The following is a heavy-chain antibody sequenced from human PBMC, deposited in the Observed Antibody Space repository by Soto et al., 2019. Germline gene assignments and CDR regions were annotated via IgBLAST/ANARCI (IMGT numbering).Heavy chain of an antibody. CDR3: ARGRLITMVRGGPDYYGMDV. Sequence: SVKVSCKASGGTFSSYAISWVRQAPGQGLEWMGGIIPIFGTANYAQKFQGRVTITADKSTSTAYMELSSLRSEDTAVYYCARGRLITMVRGGPDYYGMDVWGQGTTVTVSS. CDR2: IIPIFGTA. J-gene: IGHJ6*02. V-gene: IGHV1-69*06. CDR1: GGTFSSYA. D-gene: IGHD3-10*01.